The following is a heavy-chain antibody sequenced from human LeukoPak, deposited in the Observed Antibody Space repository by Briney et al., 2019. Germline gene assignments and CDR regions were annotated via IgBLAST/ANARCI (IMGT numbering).Heavy chain of an antibody. CDR3: ARDPSNTSGWKTWFDP. CDR2: ISGYNGDT. Sequence: GASAKVSCKASGYTFTSHGISWVRQAPGQGLEWMGWISGYNGDTKYAQNLQGRVTLTTYTSTTTAYLELRSLTSDDTAVYYCARDPSNTSGWKTWFDPWGQGTLVTVSS. D-gene: IGHD6-19*01. CDR1: GYTFTSHG. J-gene: IGHJ5*02. V-gene: IGHV1-18*01.